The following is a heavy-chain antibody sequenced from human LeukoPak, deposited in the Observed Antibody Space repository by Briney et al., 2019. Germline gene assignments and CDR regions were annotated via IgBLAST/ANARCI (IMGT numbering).Heavy chain of an antibody. Sequence: SETLSLTCTVSGGSISSGGYYWSWIRQPPGKGLEWIGYIYHSGSTYYSPSLKSRVTISIDTSENQFSLRLTSVTAADTALYYCARLRVDYGGYFDYWGQGSLVTVSS. CDR1: GGSISSGGYY. D-gene: IGHD4-23*01. J-gene: IGHJ4*02. V-gene: IGHV4-30-2*01. CDR3: ARLRVDYGGYFDY. CDR2: IYHSGST.